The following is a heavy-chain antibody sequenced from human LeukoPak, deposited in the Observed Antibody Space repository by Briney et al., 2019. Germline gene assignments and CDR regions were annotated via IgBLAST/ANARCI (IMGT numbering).Heavy chain of an antibody. CDR1: GFTFSSYA. CDR2: ISYDGSNK. V-gene: IGHV3-30*04. D-gene: IGHD6-13*01. J-gene: IGHJ4*02. Sequence: PGGSLRLSCAASGFTFSSYAMEGVRQAPGKGLEWVAVISYDGSNKYYADSVKGRFTISRDNSKSTLYLQMNSLRAEDTAVHYCARDHSSSWFDYWGQGTLVTVSS. CDR3: ARDHSSSWFDY.